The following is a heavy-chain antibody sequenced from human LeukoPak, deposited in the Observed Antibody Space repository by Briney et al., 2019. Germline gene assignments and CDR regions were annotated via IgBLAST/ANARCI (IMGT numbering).Heavy chain of an antibody. D-gene: IGHD6-19*01. CDR2: ISDSGRNT. J-gene: IGHJ3*02. Sequence: GGSLRLSCAASGFTFSSYPMDWVRQAPGKGLERVSAISDSGRNTYYADSVKGRFTISRDNSRNTLSLQMNSLRAEDSALYYCVRHTSGRNPLHIWGQGTVVTVSS. CDR3: VRHTSGRNPLHI. V-gene: IGHV3-23*01. CDR1: GFTFSSYP.